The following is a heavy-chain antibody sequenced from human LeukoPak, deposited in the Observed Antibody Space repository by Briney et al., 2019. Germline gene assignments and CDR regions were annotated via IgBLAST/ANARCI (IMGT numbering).Heavy chain of an antibody. D-gene: IGHD3-10*01. V-gene: IGHV3-23*01. CDR1: GFTVSSNY. CDR3: AKADYYGSGSYYNRGPFDY. J-gene: IGHJ4*02. Sequence: GGSLRLSCAASGFTVSSNYMSWVRQAPGKGLEWVSAISGSGGSTYYADSVKGRFTISRDNSKNTLYLQMNSLRAEDTAVYYCAKADYYGSGSYYNRGPFDYWGQGTLVTVSS. CDR2: ISGSGGST.